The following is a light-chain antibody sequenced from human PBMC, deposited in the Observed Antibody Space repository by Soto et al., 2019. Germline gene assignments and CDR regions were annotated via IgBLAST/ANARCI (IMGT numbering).Light chain of an antibody. CDR3: QKYYCSTRT. Sequence: DIQMTQSPSSLSASVGDRVTITCRASQGISNYLAWYQQKPGKVPKLLIYAASTLQSGVPSRFSVSGSGTDFNLTISSLQTEDVATSYYQKYYCSTRTFGQGTKVEIK. V-gene: IGKV1-27*01. CDR1: QGISNY. CDR2: AAS. J-gene: IGKJ1*01.